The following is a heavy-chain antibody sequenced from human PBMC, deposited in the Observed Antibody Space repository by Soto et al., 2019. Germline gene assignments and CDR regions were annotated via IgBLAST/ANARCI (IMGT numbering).Heavy chain of an antibody. D-gene: IGHD3-3*01. J-gene: IGHJ6*02. V-gene: IGHV3-23*01. CDR3: PPLYYDFWSGLVVRHYYYGMDV. CDR2: ISGSGGST. Sequence: PGGSLRLSCAASGFTFSSYAMSWVRQAPGKGLEWVSAISGSGGSTYYADSVKGRFTISRDNSKNTLYLQMSSLRAEDTAVYYCPPLYYDFWSGLVVRHYYYGMDVWGQGTTVTAP. CDR1: GFTFSSYA.